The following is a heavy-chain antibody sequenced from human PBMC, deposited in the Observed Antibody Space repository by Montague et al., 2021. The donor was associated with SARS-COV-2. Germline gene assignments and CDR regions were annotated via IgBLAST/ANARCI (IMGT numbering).Heavy chain of an antibody. CDR2: LSSIGST. D-gene: IGHD6-19*01. Sequence: SETLSLTCIVSGVSIDRDTYYWGWIRQSPGKGLEWIGSLSSIGSTYYNPSLRSRVTISMDTSKNHFSLKVNSVTATDTAVYFCARPGSVSGWFYFDDWGQGTLVSVSS. CDR3: ARPGSVSGWFYFDD. J-gene: IGHJ4*02. V-gene: IGHV4-39*02. CDR1: GVSIDRDTYY.